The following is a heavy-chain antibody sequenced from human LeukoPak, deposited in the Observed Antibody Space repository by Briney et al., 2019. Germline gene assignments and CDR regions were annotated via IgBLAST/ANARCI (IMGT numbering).Heavy chain of an antibody. D-gene: IGHD1-26*01. CDR2: IKSKTDGGTT. Sequence: GGSLRLSCAASGFTFSNAWRSWARQAPGKGLEWVGRIKSKTDGGTTDYAAPVKGRFTISRDDSKNTLYLQMNSLKTEDTAIYYCTTDRGSGYSGSYYLDYWGQGTLVTVSS. CDR3: TTDRGSGYSGSYYLDY. V-gene: IGHV3-15*01. J-gene: IGHJ4*02. CDR1: GFTFSNAW.